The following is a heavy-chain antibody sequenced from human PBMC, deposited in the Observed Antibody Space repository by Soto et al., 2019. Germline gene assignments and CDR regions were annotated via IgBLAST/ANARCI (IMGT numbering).Heavy chain of an antibody. CDR2: ISASGRDI. J-gene: IGHJ4*02. Sequence: GSLRLSCGASVFIFSNFAMSWVRQAPGRGLEWVSGISASGRDIHYADSVKDRFTVSRDNSKNTLYLQMNSLRAEDTAIYYCAKGKTSGWYYFDYWGQGALVTVSS. D-gene: IGHD6-19*01. CDR3: AKGKTSGWYYFDY. V-gene: IGHV3-23*01. CDR1: VFIFSNFA.